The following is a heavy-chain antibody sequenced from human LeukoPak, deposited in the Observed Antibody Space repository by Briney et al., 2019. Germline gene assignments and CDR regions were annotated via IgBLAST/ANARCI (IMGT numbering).Heavy chain of an antibody. CDR1: GFTFSSYA. J-gene: IGHJ4*02. Sequence: PGGSLRLSCAASGFTFSSYAMSWVRQAPGKELEWVSAISGSGGSTYYADSVKGRFTISRDNSKNTLYLQMNSLRAEDTAVYYCARERYSGSYSSYFDYWGQGTLVTVSS. V-gene: IGHV3-23*01. D-gene: IGHD1-26*01. CDR2: ISGSGGST. CDR3: ARERYSGSYSSYFDY.